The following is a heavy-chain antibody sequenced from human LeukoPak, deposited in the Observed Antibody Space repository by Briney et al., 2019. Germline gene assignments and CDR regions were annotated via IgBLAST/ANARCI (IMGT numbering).Heavy chain of an antibody. V-gene: IGHV3-21*04. CDR3: ARDSDGDYTPLNFDY. CDR2: ISSSTAYI. Sequence: GGSLRLSCAASGFTFRSYAMNWVRQAPGKGLEWVSSISSSTAYIYYADSLRGRFTISRDNAKNSLYLQMNSLRAEDTAVYYCARDSDGDYTPLNFDYWGQGTLVTVSS. J-gene: IGHJ4*02. D-gene: IGHD4-17*01. CDR1: GFTFRSYA.